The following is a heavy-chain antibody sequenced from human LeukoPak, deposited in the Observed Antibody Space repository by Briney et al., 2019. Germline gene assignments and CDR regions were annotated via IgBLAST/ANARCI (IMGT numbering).Heavy chain of an antibody. CDR2: INWNGDNT. CDR1: GFTLSSYG. J-gene: IGHJ4*02. V-gene: IGHV3-20*01. Sequence: TGGSLRLSCAASGFTLSSYGMSWVRQAPGKGLEWVSIINWNGDNTAYADSVKGRFTISRDNAKNSLYLKMNSLRAEDTALYHCARVHRYSSTWDYFDYWGQGTLVTVSS. D-gene: IGHD6-13*01. CDR3: ARVHRYSSTWDYFDY.